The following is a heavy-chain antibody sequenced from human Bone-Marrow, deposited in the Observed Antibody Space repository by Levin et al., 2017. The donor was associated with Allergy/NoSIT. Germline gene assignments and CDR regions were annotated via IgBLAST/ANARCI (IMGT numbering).Heavy chain of an antibody. CDR3: AKEMATSLGY. Sequence: LSLPCAASGFDFRTYAMSWVRQAPGKGLEWVSGISGEGGTTYYADSVKGRFTISRDNSKSTLFLQMKSLRAEDTAVYYCAKEMATSLGYWGQGTLVTVSS. CDR2: ISGEGGTT. D-gene: IGHD5-24*01. CDR1: GFDFRTYA. J-gene: IGHJ4*02. V-gene: IGHV3-23*01.